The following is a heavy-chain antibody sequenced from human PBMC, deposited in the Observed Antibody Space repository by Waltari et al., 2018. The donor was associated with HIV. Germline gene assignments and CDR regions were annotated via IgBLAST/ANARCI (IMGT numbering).Heavy chain of an antibody. CDR1: GFTFSSYG. J-gene: IGHJ4*02. V-gene: IGHV3-33*01. Sequence: QVQLVESGGGVVQPGRSLRLSCAASGFTFSSYGMHWVRQAPGKGLEWVAVIWYDGSNKYYADSVKGRFTISRDNSKNTLYLQMNSLRAEDTAVYYCARDKETWGYSYGQTLDYWGQGTLVTVSS. CDR3: ARDKETWGYSYGQTLDY. D-gene: IGHD5-18*01. CDR2: IWYDGSNK.